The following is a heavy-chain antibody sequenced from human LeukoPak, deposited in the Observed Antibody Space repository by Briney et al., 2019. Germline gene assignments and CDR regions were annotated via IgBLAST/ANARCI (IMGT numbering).Heavy chain of an antibody. V-gene: IGHV3-53*01. CDR3: ARDVGDEGNY. CDR1: WFTPSSNY. J-gene: IGHJ4*02. CDR2: IYSGGST. D-gene: IGHD3-16*01. Sequence: PGGALRPSRAASWFTPSSNYISWGRPAPGEGVEWVSVIYSGGSTYYADSVKGRFTISRDNSKNTLYLQMSSLRTADTAVYYCARDVGDEGNYWGQGTLVTVSS.